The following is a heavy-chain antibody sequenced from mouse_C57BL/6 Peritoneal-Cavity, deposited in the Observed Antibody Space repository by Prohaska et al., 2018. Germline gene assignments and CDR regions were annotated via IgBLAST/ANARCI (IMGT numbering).Heavy chain of an antibody. CDR3: ATLVFAY. CDR1: GYTFTSYL. D-gene: IGHD2-10*02. CDR2: IDPSDSYT. J-gene: IGHJ3*01. Sequence: QVQLQQPGAELVKPRASVKLSCKPSGYTFTSYLMQWVKQRPGQGLEWIGEIDPSDSYTNYNQKFKGKATLNVDTSSSTAYMQLSSLTSEDSAVYYCATLVFAYWGQGTLVTVSA. V-gene: IGHV1-50*01.